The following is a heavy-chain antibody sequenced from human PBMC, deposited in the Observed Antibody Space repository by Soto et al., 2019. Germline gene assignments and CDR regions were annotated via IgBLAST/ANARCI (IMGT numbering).Heavy chain of an antibody. CDR3: AKRLNGDSGPFDY. CDR2: ISSSGGST. CDR1: GFTFSSYA. V-gene: IGHV3-23*01. Sequence: EVQLLESGGVLVQPGGSLRLSCSASGFTFSSYAMNWVRQAPGKGLEWVSAISSSGGSTYYADSVKGRFTISRDNSKNNLYRQMSSLRAEDTAVYYCAKRLNGDSGPFDYWGQGTLVTVSS. J-gene: IGHJ4*02. D-gene: IGHD4-17*01.